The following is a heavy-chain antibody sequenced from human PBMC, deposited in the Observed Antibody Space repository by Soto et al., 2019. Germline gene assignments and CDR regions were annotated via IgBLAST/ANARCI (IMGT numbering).Heavy chain of an antibody. V-gene: IGHV4-4*02. D-gene: IGHD6-19*01. CDR2: IYHSGST. CDR1: GGSISSSNW. Sequence: QVQLQESGPGLVKPSGTLSLTCAVSGGSISSSNWWSWVRQPPGKGLEWIGEIYHSGSTNYNPALKRRVTISVDKSKNQFSLKLSSVAAAETAVYYCARVAVAGTRVDYWGQGTLVTVSS. J-gene: IGHJ4*02. CDR3: ARVAVAGTRVDY.